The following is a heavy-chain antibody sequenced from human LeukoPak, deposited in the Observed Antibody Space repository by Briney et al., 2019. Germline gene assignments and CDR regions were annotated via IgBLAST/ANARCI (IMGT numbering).Heavy chain of an antibody. CDR3: ARRFLESLGYYYYHMDV. V-gene: IGHV1-18*01. CDR2: ISAYNGDT. D-gene: IGHD3-3*01. Sequence: ASVKVSCKASGYTFTSYGISWVRQAPGQELEWMGWISAYNGDTNYAQKLQGRVSMTTDTSTSTAYMELRSLRSDDTAVYFCARRFLESLGYYYYHMDVWGKGTTVAVFS. J-gene: IGHJ6*03. CDR1: GYTFTSYG.